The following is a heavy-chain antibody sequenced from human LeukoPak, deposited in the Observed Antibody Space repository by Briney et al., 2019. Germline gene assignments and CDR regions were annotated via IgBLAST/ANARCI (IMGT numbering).Heavy chain of an antibody. D-gene: IGHD4-17*01. CDR2: ITGDGSST. V-gene: IGHV3-74*01. CDR3: ARDTGWYFDL. Sequence: GGSLRLSCAASGFAFSGYWMHWVRQPPGKGLVWVSRITGDGSSTTYGDSVKGRFTISRDNAKNTLYLQMISLRAEDTAVYYCARDTGWYFDLWGRGTLVTVSS. J-gene: IGHJ2*01. CDR1: GFAFSGYW.